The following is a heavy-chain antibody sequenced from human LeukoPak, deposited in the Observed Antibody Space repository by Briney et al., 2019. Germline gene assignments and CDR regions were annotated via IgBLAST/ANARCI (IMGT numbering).Heavy chain of an antibody. CDR1: GYTFTGYY. Sequence: GASVKVSCKASGYTFTGYYMHWVRQAPGQGLEWMGWINPNTGRTNYAQNFQGRVTMTSDTSISTAYMELSSLRSEDTAVYYCARVNSSSSDYWGQGTLVTVSS. CDR2: INPNTGRT. CDR3: ARVNSSSSDY. J-gene: IGHJ4*02. V-gene: IGHV1-2*02. D-gene: IGHD6-13*01.